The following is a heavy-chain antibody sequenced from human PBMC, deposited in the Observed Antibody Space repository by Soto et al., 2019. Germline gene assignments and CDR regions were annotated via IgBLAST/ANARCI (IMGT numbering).Heavy chain of an antibody. V-gene: IGHV4-34*01. Sequence: SETLSLTCAVYGGSFSGYYWSWIRQPQGKGLEWMGEINHSGSTNYNPSLKSRVTISVDTSKNQFSLKLSSVTAADTAVYYCARMFKVVTALYYYYYGMDVWGQGTTVTVSS. D-gene: IGHD2-21*02. CDR3: ARMFKVVTALYYYYYGMDV. CDR2: INHSGST. J-gene: IGHJ6*02. CDR1: GGSFSGYY.